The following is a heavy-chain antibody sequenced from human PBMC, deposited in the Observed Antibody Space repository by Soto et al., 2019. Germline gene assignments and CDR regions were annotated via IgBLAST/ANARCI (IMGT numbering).Heavy chain of an antibody. J-gene: IGHJ6*02. CDR3: ARNEYSTTFYYYGMDV. V-gene: IGHV1-69*13. Sequence: SVKVSCKASGGTFSSYAITWVRQAPGQGPEWMGRIIPIFGTANYNQKFQGRVTITADESTSTAYMELSSLRSEDTAVYYCARNEYSTTFYYYGMDVWGQGTTVTVSS. CDR1: GGTFSSYA. CDR2: IIPIFGTA. D-gene: IGHD6-6*01.